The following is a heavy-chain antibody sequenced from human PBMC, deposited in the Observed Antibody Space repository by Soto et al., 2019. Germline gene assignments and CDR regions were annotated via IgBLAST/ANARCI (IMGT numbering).Heavy chain of an antibody. CDR2: INSDGST. CDR1: GFTFSNYR. J-gene: IGHJ4*02. Sequence: GGSLRLSCAASGFTFSNYRMHWVRQAPGKGLVWVSSINSDGSTNYADSVKGRFTISRDNAKNTLYLQMNSLRVEDATIYYCTRDRDGLAYWGQGTLVTVSS. CDR3: TRDRDGLAY. V-gene: IGHV3-74*01.